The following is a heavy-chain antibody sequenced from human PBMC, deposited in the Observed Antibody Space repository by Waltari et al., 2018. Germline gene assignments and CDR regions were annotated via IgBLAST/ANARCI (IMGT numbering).Heavy chain of an antibody. V-gene: IGHV1-2*02. Sequence: QVQLVQSGAEVKKPGASVKVSCKASGYTFTGYYMHWVRQAPGQGLEWMGWINPNSGGTNDAQKFQGRVTMTRDTSISTAYMELSRLRSDDTAVYYCARGFYDYVWGSYRSGLDYWGQGTLVTVSS. CDR3: ARGFYDYVWGSYRSGLDY. CDR1: GYTFTGYY. CDR2: INPNSGGT. J-gene: IGHJ4*02. D-gene: IGHD3-16*02.